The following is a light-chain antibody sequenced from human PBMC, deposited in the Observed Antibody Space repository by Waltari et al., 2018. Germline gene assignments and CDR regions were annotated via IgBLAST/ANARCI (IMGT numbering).Light chain of an antibody. J-gene: IGKJ2*01. CDR1: RGIGSY. CDR2: GAT. Sequence: DIQMTQSPSSLYASVGDRVTITCRASRGIGSYLNWYQQKPRKAPEFLIHGATTLQIGVPSRFSGSGSGTYFTLTISRLQVEDFAIYYCQQSYSRPYTFGQGTRLEIK. CDR3: QQSYSRPYT. V-gene: IGKV1-39*01.